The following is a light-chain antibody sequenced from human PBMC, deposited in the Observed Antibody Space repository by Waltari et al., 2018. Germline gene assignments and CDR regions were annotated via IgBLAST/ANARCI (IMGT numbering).Light chain of an antibody. Sequence: QSVLTQPPSASGTPGQRVTISCSGSSSNIGSNPVNWYQQPPGTAPKLLIYTNNQRPSGVPDRFSGSKSGTSAFLAISGLQSEDEAHYYCATWDDSLNGNVFGSGTKVIVL. V-gene: IGLV1-44*01. CDR1: SSNIGSNP. J-gene: IGLJ6*01. CDR2: TNN. CDR3: ATWDDSLNGNV.